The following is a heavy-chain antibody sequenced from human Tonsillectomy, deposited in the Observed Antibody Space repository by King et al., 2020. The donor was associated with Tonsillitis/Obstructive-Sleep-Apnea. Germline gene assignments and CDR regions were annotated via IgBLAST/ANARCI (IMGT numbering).Heavy chain of an antibody. V-gene: IGHV3-23*04. CDR3: AKVQGDIVVVPQFDP. J-gene: IGHJ5*02. CDR2: ISGSGGST. D-gene: IGHD2-2*01. CDR1: GFTFSSYA. Sequence: EVQLVESGGGLVQPGGSLRLSCAASGFTFSSYAMSWVRQAPGKGLVWVATISGSGGSTYYADSGKGRFTISRDNSKNTLYRQMSCLRAEDTAVYYCAKVQGDIVVVPQFDPWGQGTLVTVSS.